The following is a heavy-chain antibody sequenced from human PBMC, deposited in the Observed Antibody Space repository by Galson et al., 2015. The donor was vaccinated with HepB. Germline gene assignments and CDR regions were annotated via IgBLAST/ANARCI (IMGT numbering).Heavy chain of an antibody. Sequence: SLRLSCAASGFTFSDYYMSWIRQAPGKGLEWVSYISSSGSTIYYADSVKGRFTISRDNAKNSLYLQMNSLRAEDTAVYYCARDPGAFWSGYPPSYFDYWGQGTLVTVSS. CDR1: GFTFSDYY. J-gene: IGHJ4*02. CDR3: ARDPGAFWSGYPPSYFDY. V-gene: IGHV3-11*01. D-gene: IGHD3-3*01. CDR2: ISSSGSTI.